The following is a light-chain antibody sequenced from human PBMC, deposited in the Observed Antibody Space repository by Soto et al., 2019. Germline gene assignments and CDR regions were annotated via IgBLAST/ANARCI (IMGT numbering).Light chain of an antibody. Sequence: EIVLTQSPATLSLSPGERATLSCRASQSVSSYLAWYQQKPGQAPRLLIYDASSWATGIPARFSGSGSGTDFTLTISSLEPEVFAVYYCQQRSNWPPYTFGQGTKLEIK. CDR2: DAS. J-gene: IGKJ2*01. V-gene: IGKV3-11*01. CDR1: QSVSSY. CDR3: QQRSNWPPYT.